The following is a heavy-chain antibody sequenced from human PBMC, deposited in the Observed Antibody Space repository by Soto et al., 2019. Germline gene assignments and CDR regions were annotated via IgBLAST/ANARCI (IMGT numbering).Heavy chain of an antibody. V-gene: IGHV3-23*01. CDR1: GFSFSAYA. D-gene: IGHD2-8*01. J-gene: IGHJ3*02. Sequence: PGGSLRLSCAASGFSFSAYAMNWVRQAPGKGLQWVSGLVGSGADKNYADYVRGRFTVSRDNSKNTLYLQMNSLRDEDTAVYYCAKDLIAGNGVWEAFDMWGRGTKVTVSS. CDR2: LVGSGADK. CDR3: AKDLIAGNGVWEAFDM.